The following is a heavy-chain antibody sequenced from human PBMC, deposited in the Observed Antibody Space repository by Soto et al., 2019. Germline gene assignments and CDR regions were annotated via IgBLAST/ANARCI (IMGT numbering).Heavy chain of an antibody. D-gene: IGHD2-15*01. V-gene: IGHV1-69*13. Sequence: SVKVSCKASGGTFSSYAISWVRQAPGQGLEWMGGIIPIFGTANYAQKFQGRVTITADESTSTAYMELSSLRSEDTAVYYCARDEVVVVAASVYYYYGMDVWGQGTTVTVS. J-gene: IGHJ6*02. CDR3: ARDEVVVVAASVYYYYGMDV. CDR2: IIPIFGTA. CDR1: GGTFSSYA.